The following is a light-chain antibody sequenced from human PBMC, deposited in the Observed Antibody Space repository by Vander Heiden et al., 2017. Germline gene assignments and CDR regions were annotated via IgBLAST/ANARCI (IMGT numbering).Light chain of an antibody. CDR3: QQYGSSPRYT. V-gene: IGKV3D-20*01. J-gene: IGKJ4*01. CDR2: DAS. CDR1: QSVSSSY. Sequence: DTVLTQSPATLSVSPGDRATLTCGASQSVSSSYLAWYQQKPGQAPRLLIYDASSRDTGIPDRFSGSGSGTDFTLTISRLEPEDFAVYYCQQYGSSPRYTFGGGTKVEIK.